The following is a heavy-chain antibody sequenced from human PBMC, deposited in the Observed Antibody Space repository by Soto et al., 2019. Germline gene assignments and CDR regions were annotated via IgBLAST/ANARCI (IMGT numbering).Heavy chain of an antibody. Sequence: EVQLVESGGGLVQPGGSLRLSCAASGITFSTYSINWVRQAPGKGLEWISFIGSTGTTMYYADSVKGRFTISRDNAKXXXXXXXXXXXXXXXXXXXXXXXXXGRRGSGSYPLDYWGQGTLVTVSS. CDR1: GITFSTYS. CDR2: IGSTGTTM. J-gene: IGHJ4*02. D-gene: IGHD3-10*01. V-gene: IGHV3-48*01. CDR3: XXXXXGRRGSGSYPLDY.